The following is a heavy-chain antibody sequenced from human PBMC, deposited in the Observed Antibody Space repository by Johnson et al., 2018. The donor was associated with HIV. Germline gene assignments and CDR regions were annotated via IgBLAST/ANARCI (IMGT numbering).Heavy chain of an antibody. V-gene: IGHV3-23*04. CDR1: GFTFTFGTYA. Sequence: VQLVESGGGVVQPGRSLRLSCAASGFTFTFGTYAMSWVRQAPGKGLEWVSIISGGGGRTYYVDSVKGRFTISRDNSKNSLYLQMNSLRAEDTALYYCAKERGYSGSSRDAFDIWGQGTMVTVSS. J-gene: IGHJ3*02. D-gene: IGHD1-26*01. CDR2: ISGGGGRT. CDR3: AKERGYSGSSRDAFDI.